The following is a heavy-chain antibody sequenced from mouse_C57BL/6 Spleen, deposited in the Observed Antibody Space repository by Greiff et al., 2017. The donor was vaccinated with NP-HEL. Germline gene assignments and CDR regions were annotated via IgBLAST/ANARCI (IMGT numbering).Heavy chain of an antibody. V-gene: IGHV5-17*01. D-gene: IGHD2-2*01. CDR2: ISSGSSTI. CDR3: AREGYYGNDDFFMDY. Sequence: EVQLVESGGGLVKPGGSLKLSCAASGFTFSDYGMHWVRQAPEKGLEWVAYISSGSSTIYYADTVKGRFTISRDNAKNTLFLQMTSLRSEDTAMYYCAREGYYGNDDFFMDYWGQGTSVTVSS. CDR1: GFTFSDYG. J-gene: IGHJ4*01.